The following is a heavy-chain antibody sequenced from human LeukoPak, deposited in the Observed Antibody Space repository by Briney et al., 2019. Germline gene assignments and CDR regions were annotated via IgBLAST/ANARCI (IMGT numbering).Heavy chain of an antibody. V-gene: IGHV3-48*02. CDR2: ISSSSSTI. J-gene: IGHJ4*02. CDR1: GFTFSTYS. D-gene: IGHD5-24*01. Sequence: GGSLRLSCAASGFTFSTYSMNWVRQAPGEGLEWVSYISSSSSTIYYADSVKGRFTISRDNARNSLFLQMNSLRDDDTAVYYCARASFQRWLQLGGDWGQGTLVTVSS. CDR3: ARASFQRWLQLGGD.